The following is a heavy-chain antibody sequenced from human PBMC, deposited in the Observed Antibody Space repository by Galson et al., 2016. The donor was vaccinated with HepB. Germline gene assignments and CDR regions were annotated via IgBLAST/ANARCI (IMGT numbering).Heavy chain of an antibody. J-gene: IGHJ5*02. CDR1: GLTFSTYW. CDR2: IKQDGSEE. D-gene: IGHD3-3*01. V-gene: IGHV3-7*03. CDR3: ARDFLFAHDL. Sequence: SLRLSCAASGLTFSTYWMAWFRHTPSKGLEWVANIKQDGSEEYYVDSVEGRFTISRDNAKNSLYLQMHSLRAEDTALYYCARDFLFAHDLWGPGTLVTVSS.